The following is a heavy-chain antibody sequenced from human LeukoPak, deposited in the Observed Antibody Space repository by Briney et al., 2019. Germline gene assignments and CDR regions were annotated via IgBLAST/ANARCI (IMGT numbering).Heavy chain of an antibody. V-gene: IGHV4-4*02. J-gene: IGHJ6*03. CDR1: GGSITSGNW. CDR2: IHHGGTT. Sequence: SETLSLTCAVSGGSITSGNWWPWVRQSPGKGLEWIGEIHHGGTTNYNPSLKSRVTISVDKSKNQFSLKLNSVTAAGTAVYYCAKEDYYYMDVWGKGTTVTVSS. CDR3: AKEDYYYMDV.